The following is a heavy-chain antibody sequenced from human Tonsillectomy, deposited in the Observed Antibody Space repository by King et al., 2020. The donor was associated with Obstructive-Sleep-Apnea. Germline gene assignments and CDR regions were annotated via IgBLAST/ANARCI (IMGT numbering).Heavy chain of an antibody. CDR2: IYYSGST. CDR3: ARDKVHPYYYYGMDV. Sequence: VQLQESGPGLVKPSETLSLTCTVSGGSISSYYWSWIRQPPGKGLEWIGYIYYSGSTNYNPSLKSRVTISVDTSKNQFSLKLSSVTAADTAVYYCARDKVHPYYYYGMDVWGQGTTVTVSS. D-gene: IGHD1-1*01. V-gene: IGHV4-59*01. CDR1: GGSISSYY. J-gene: IGHJ6*02.